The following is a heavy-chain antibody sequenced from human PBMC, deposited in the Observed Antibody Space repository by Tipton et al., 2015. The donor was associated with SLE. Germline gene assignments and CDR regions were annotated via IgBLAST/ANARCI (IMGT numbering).Heavy chain of an antibody. Sequence: TLRLSCAVYGGSFSGYYWSWIRQPPGKGLEWIGEINHSGSTNYNPSLKSRVTISVDTSKNQFSLKLSSVTAADTAVYYCARELPTYYYMDVWGKGTTVTVSS. V-gene: IGHV4-34*01. J-gene: IGHJ6*03. CDR2: INHSGST. CDR3: ARELPTYYYMDV. CDR1: GGSFSGYY. D-gene: IGHD1-1*01.